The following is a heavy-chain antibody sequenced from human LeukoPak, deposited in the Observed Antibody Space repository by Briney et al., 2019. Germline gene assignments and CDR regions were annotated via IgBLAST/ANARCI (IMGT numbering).Heavy chain of an antibody. D-gene: IGHD6-19*01. J-gene: IGHJ4*02. CDR2: ISTYNGNT. V-gene: IGHV1-18*01. Sequence: ASVKVSCKASGYTFSSYGITWVRQAPGQGLEWMGWISTYNGNTSCAQKPLGRVAMTTDTSTSTAYMVLTSLRSDDTAVYYCARGSRGLAVAGLDYWGQGTLVTVSS. CDR3: ARGSRGLAVAGLDY. CDR1: GYTFSSYG.